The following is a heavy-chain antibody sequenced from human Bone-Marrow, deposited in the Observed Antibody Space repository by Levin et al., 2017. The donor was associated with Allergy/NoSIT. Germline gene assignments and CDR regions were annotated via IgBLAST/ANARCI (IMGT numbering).Heavy chain of an antibody. CDR1: GFSLNTAGMS. CDR3: ARSLRNFFFEL. V-gene: IGHV2-70*11. J-gene: IGHJ4*02. Sequence: GSGPTLVKPTQTLTLTCSFSGFSLNTAGMSVSWIRQPPGKALEWLARIDWDDEKYYSTSLQTRVTISKDTSKDQVVLTVTDMDPVDTATYYCARSLRNFFFELWGQGTLVTVSS. CDR2: IDWDDEK. D-gene: IGHD3-3*01.